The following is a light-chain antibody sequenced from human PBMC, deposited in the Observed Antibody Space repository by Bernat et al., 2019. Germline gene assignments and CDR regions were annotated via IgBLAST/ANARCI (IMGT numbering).Light chain of an antibody. CDR2: RAS. V-gene: IGKV1-5*03. Sequence: DIQMTQSPSTLSASVGDRVTITCGASQINSKWLAWYHQKPGRAPKVLIYRASILESGVPSRFSGGGSGTEFTLTISSLEPDDFTTYFCQQYDSFPYTFGQGTKVEIK. CDR1: QINSKW. J-gene: IGKJ2*01. CDR3: QQYDSFPYT.